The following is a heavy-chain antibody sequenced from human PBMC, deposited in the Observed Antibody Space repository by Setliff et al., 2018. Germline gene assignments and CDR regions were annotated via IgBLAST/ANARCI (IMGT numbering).Heavy chain of an antibody. D-gene: IGHD1-1*01. CDR3: ARTGTYRYFDY. V-gene: IGHV4-61*09. CDR2: IYSNGRT. Sequence: SETLSLTCNVSGVSIANTANYWSWIRQPAGKGLEWLGQIYSNGRTYYNPSLKSRLTISLDTSKNQFSLKLGSVTAADTAMYYCARTGTYRYFDYWGQGALVTVSS. CDR1: GVSIANTANY. J-gene: IGHJ4*02.